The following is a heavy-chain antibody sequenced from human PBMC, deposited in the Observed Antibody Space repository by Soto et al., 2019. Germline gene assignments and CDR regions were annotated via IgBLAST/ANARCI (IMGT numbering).Heavy chain of an antibody. CDR2: INAGNGNT. CDR3: ARPPSYCSSTSCYLGY. J-gene: IGHJ4*02. CDR1: GYTFTSST. D-gene: IGHD2-2*01. Sequence: ASVKVSCNASGYTFTSSTMHLVRQAPGQRLEWMGWINAGNGNTKYSQKFQDRVTITRETSASTAYLQWSSLKASDTAMYYCARPPSYCSSTSCYLGYWGQGTLVTVSS. V-gene: IGHV1-3*01.